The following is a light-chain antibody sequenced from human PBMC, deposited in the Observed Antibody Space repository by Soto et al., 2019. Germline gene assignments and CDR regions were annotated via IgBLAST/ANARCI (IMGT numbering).Light chain of an antibody. CDR3: YSYAGSYTTSNI. J-gene: IGLJ1*01. Sequence: QSALTQPRSVSGSPGQSVTISCTGTSSDVGGYNYVTWYQQHLGKAPKLMIYDVDNRPSGVPDRFSGSKSGNTASLTISGLQAEAEADYYCYSYAGSYTTSNIFGSGTKLTVL. CDR1: SSDVGGYNY. V-gene: IGLV2-11*01. CDR2: DVD.